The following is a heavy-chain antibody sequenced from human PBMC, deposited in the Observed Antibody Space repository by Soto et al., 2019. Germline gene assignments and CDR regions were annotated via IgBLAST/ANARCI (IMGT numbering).Heavy chain of an antibody. Sequence: QITLKESGPTLVKPTQTLTLTCTFSGFSLSTSGVGVGWIRQPPGKALEWLALIYWDDDKRYSPSLKSRLTITKDTXXSXVXXTMTNMDPVDTATYYCAHSDSSGYYYHYYYYGMDVWGQGTTVTVSS. J-gene: IGHJ6*02. D-gene: IGHD3-22*01. V-gene: IGHV2-5*02. CDR3: AHSDSSGYYYHYYYYGMDV. CDR2: IYWDDDK. CDR1: GFSLSTSGVG.